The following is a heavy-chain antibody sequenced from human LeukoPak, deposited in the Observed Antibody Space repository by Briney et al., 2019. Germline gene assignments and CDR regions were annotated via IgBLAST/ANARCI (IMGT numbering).Heavy chain of an antibody. D-gene: IGHD6-6*01. CDR3: ASGYSSSSGVGY. Sequence: GGSLRLSCAASGFTFSTYWMHWVRQAPGEGLVWVSRINSDDSIINYADSVKGRFTISRDNAKNTLYLQMNSLRAEDTAVYYCASGYSSSSGVGYWGQGTLVTVSS. CDR2: INSDDSII. J-gene: IGHJ4*02. CDR1: GFTFSTYW. V-gene: IGHV3-74*01.